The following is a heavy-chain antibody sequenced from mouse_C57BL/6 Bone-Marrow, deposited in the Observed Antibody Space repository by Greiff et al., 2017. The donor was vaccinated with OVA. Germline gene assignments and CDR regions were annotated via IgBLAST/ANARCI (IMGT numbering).Heavy chain of an antibody. V-gene: IGHV2-6-1*01. J-gene: IGHJ1*03. CDR2: IWSDGST. D-gene: IGHD1-1*01. Sequence: VMLVESGPGLVAPSQSLSITCTVSGFSLTSYGVHWVRQPPGKGLELLVVIWSDGSTTYNSALKSRLSLSKDNSKSQVFLKMNSLQTDDTAMYYCARHSLYYGSSYGYFDVWGTGTTVTVSS. CDR3: ARHSLYYGSSYGYFDV. CDR1: GFSLTSYG.